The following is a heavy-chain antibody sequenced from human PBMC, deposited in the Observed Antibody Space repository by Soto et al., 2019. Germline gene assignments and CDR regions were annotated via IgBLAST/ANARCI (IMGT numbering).Heavy chain of an antibody. Sequence: QVQLVQSGAEVKKPGSSVKVSCKASGGTFSSYTISWVRQAPGQGLEWMGRIIPILGIANYAQKFQGRVTMTADKSMSTAYMELSSLRSEDTAVYYCASHIVATIIGTSYYYYGMDVWGQGTTVTVSS. J-gene: IGHJ6*02. D-gene: IGHD5-12*01. CDR1: GGTFSSYT. CDR2: IIPILGIA. V-gene: IGHV1-69*02. CDR3: ASHIVATIIGTSYYYYGMDV.